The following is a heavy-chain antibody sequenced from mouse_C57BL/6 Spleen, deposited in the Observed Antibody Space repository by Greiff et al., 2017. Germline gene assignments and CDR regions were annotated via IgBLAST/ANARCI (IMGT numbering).Heavy chain of an antibody. Sequence: EVQRVESGGGLVQPKGSLKLSCAASGFSFNTYAMNWVRQAPGKGLEWVARIRSKSNNYATYYADSVKDRFTISRDDSESMLYLQMNNLKTEDTAMYYCVRHGAFYYGSSYAMDYWGQGTSVTVSS. CDR1: GFSFNTYA. J-gene: IGHJ4*01. D-gene: IGHD1-1*01. CDR3: VRHGAFYYGSSYAMDY. V-gene: IGHV10-1*01. CDR2: IRSKSNNYAT.